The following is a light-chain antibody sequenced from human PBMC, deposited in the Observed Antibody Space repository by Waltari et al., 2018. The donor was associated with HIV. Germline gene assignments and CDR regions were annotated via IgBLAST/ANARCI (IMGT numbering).Light chain of an antibody. Sequence: EIVLTQSPPTLSLSPGERATLSCRASQSVSSYLAWYQQKPGQAPRLLIFDASNRATDIPARFSGSGSGTDFTLTISSLEPEDFAVYFCQQRGNWPPYTFGQGTKLEIK. CDR2: DAS. V-gene: IGKV3-11*01. CDR3: QQRGNWPPYT. CDR1: QSVSSY. J-gene: IGKJ2*01.